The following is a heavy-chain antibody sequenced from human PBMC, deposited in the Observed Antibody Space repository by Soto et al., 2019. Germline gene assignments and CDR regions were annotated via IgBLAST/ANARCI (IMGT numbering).Heavy chain of an antibody. V-gene: IGHV4-30-4*01. Sequence: SETLSLTCTVSGGSISSGDYYWSWIRQPTGKGLEWIGYIYYSGSTYYNPSLKSRVTISVDTSKNQFSLKLSSVTAADTAVYYCAREKGYCSGGSCYSVSHWFDPWGQGTLVTVSS. CDR3: AREKGYCSGGSCYSVSHWFDP. CDR1: GGSISSGDYY. D-gene: IGHD2-15*01. J-gene: IGHJ5*02. CDR2: IYYSGST.